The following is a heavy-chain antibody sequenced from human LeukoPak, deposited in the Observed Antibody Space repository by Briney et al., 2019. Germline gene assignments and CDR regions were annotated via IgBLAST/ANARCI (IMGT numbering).Heavy chain of an antibody. D-gene: IGHD5-12*01. J-gene: IGHJ6*02. Sequence: GGSLRLSCAASGFTLSSYDIHWVRQAPGKGLEWVSVLGTAGDTHYPDSVKGRFTISREDAKNSLYLQMNSLRAGDTAVYYCARAGYSGYDSQYYYVMDVWGQGTTVTVSS. CDR2: LGTAGDT. CDR3: ARAGYSGYDSQYYYVMDV. V-gene: IGHV3-13*01. CDR1: GFTLSSYD.